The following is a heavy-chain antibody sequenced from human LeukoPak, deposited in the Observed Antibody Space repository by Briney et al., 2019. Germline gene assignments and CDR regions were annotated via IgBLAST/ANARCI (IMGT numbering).Heavy chain of an antibody. CDR1: GGTFSSYA. CDR3: ARETARYCSGGSCYPDAFDI. D-gene: IGHD2-15*01. CDR2: IILIFGTA. J-gene: IGHJ3*02. V-gene: IGHV1-69*13. Sequence: SVKVSCKASGGTFSSYAISWVRQAPGQGLEWMGGIILIFGTANYAQKFQGRVTITADESTSTAYMELSSLRSEDTAVYYCARETARYCSGGSCYPDAFDIWGQGTMVTVSS.